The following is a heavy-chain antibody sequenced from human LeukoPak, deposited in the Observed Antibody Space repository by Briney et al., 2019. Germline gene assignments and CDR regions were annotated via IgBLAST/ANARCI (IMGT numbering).Heavy chain of an antibody. CDR3: AKSGYYDSSGPIDY. D-gene: IGHD3-22*01. V-gene: IGHV3-23*01. CDR1: GFTFSSYW. CDR2: ISGSGGST. J-gene: IGHJ4*02. Sequence: GGSLRLSCAASGFTFSSYWMSWVRQAPGKGLEWVSAISGSGGSTYYADSVKGRFTISRDNSKNTLYLQMNSLRAEDTAVYYCAKSGYYDSSGPIDYWGQRTLVTVSS.